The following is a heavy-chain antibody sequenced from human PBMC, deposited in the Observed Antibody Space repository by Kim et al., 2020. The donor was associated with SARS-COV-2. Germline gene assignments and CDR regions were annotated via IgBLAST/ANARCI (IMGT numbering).Heavy chain of an antibody. CDR3: ARGASGNFDY. Sequence: GGSLRLSCAASGFTFSSYGMHWVRQAPGKGLEWVTVISNDESKKYYTDSVKGRLTISRDNSRNTLYLQMNNLRPEDTAVYFCARGASGNFDYWGQGTLVTVSS. J-gene: IGHJ4*02. CDR2: ISNDESKK. V-gene: IGHV3-30*19. CDR1: GFTFSSYG. D-gene: IGHD3-10*01.